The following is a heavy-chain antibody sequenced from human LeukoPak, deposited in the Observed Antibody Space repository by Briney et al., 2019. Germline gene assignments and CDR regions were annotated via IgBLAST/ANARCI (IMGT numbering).Heavy chain of an antibody. V-gene: IGHV4-59*01. J-gene: IGHJ4*02. CDR1: CGYINSYY. Sequence: PSEPLSLTCTVCCGYINSYYWNLSRQPPREGQGLVGHYYCGGTSDYNPFIKSRATISVATSKNQFSLKMTSVTAADAAVYYCTRPFCTSTTCCPFSDYWGQGTLVTVSS. D-gene: IGHD2/OR15-2a*01. CDR2: YYCGGTS. CDR3: TRPFCTSTTCCPFSDY.